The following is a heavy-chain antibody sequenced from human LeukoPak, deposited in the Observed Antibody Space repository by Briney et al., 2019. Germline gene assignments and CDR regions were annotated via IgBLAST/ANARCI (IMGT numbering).Heavy chain of an antibody. V-gene: IGHV1-2*02. CDR2: IHPNSGGT. CDR3: ARLAAVPG. Sequence: ASVKVSCKPSGYTFTDYYLHWVRQAPGQGLEWMGWIHPNSGGTNYAQKFQGRVAMTRDTSISTAYMELSSLRSDDTAVYYCARLAAVPGWGQGTLVTVSS. J-gene: IGHJ1*01. CDR1: GYTFTDYY. D-gene: IGHD6-19*01.